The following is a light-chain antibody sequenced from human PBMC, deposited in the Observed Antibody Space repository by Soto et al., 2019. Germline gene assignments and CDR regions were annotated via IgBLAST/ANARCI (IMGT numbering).Light chain of an antibody. CDR2: DNS. CDR1: SSNIGAGYD. CDR3: QSYDSSLSVVV. Sequence: HSVLTQPPSVSGAPGQRVTISCTGSSSNIGAGYDVHWYQQLPGTAPKLLIYDNSNRPSGVPDRFSGSKSGTSASLAITGLQAEDEADYYCQSYDSSLSVVVFGGGTKLTVL. J-gene: IGLJ2*01. V-gene: IGLV1-40*01.